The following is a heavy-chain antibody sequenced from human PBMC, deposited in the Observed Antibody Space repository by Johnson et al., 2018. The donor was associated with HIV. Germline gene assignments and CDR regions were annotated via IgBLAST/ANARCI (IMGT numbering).Heavy chain of an antibody. V-gene: IGHV3-30*04. J-gene: IGHJ3*02. Sequence: QVQLVESGGGVVQPGRSLRLSCVVSGFTYSSYAMHWVRQAPGKGLEWVAVISYDGSTKYYADSVKGRFTISRDNSKNTLYLQMNRRRGEDTAVYYCARGDIGWNDEFAFDIWGEGTMVTVSS. CDR3: ARGDIGWNDEFAFDI. CDR2: ISYDGSTK. D-gene: IGHD1-1*01. CDR1: GFTYSSYA.